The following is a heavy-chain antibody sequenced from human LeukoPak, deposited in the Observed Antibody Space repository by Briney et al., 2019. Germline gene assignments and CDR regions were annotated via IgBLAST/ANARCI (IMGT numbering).Heavy chain of an antibody. CDR1: GDSINSLDL. CDR2: MYLSGTT. D-gene: IGHD3-3*01. Sequence: SGTLSLTCTVSGDSINSLDLWSWVRQPPGKGLEWIGEMYLSGTTHSNPSVKSRVTISIDKSKNQFFLNLSSVTAADTAVYYCARSVTIFGVVLYYYYGMDVWGQGTTVTVSS. J-gene: IGHJ6*02. CDR3: ARSVTIFGVVLYYYYGMDV. V-gene: IGHV4-4*02.